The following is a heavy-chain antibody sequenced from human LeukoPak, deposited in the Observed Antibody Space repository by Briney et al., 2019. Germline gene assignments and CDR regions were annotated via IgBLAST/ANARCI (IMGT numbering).Heavy chain of an antibody. CDR2: INPNSGGT. Sequence: ASVKVSCKASGYTFTGYYMHWVRQAPGQGLEWMGWINPNSGGTNYAQKFQGRVTMTRDTSISTAYMELSRLRSDDTAVYYCARWDCIVANDAFDIWGQGTMVTVSS. D-gene: IGHD5-12*01. J-gene: IGHJ3*02. V-gene: IGHV1-2*02. CDR1: GYTFTGYY. CDR3: ARWDCIVANDAFDI.